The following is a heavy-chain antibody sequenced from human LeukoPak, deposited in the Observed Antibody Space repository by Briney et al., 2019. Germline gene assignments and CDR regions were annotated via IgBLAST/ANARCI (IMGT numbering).Heavy chain of an antibody. CDR3: ARAAADYYYYYMDV. D-gene: IGHD6-13*01. CDR2: TDEDGSAK. J-gene: IGHJ6*03. V-gene: IGHV3-7*01. Sequence: GALRLSCAASGFTFSGYWMTWVRQAPGKGLEWVANTDEDGSAKYYLGSVKGRFTISRDNAKNSLYLQMNSLRAEDTAVYYCARAAADYYYYYMDVWGKGTTVTISS. CDR1: GFTFSGYW.